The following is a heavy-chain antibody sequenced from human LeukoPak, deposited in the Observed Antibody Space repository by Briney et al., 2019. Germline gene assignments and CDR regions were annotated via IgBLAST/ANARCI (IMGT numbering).Heavy chain of an antibody. Sequence: GGSLRLSCAASGFTFSSYAMHWVRQAPGKGLEWVAVISYDGSNKYYADSVKGRFTISRDNSKNTLYLQMNSLRAGDTAVYYCARVTGSSSPDDYWGQGTLVTVSS. V-gene: IGHV3-30-3*01. D-gene: IGHD6-6*01. J-gene: IGHJ4*02. CDR1: GFTFSSYA. CDR3: ARVTGSSSPDDY. CDR2: ISYDGSNK.